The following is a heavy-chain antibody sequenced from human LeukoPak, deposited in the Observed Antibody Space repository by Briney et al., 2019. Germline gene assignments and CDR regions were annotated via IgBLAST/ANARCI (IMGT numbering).Heavy chain of an antibody. V-gene: IGHV5-51*01. CDR3: ARIQGYYCDSSTAFDY. CDR1: GYSFTSYW. CDR2: IYPGDSDT. Sequence: GESLKISCKGSGYSFTSYWIGWVRQMPGKGLEWMGIIYPGDSDTRYSPSFQGQVTISADKSISTAYLQWSSLKASDTAMYYCARIQGYYCDSSTAFDYWGQGTLVTVSS. J-gene: IGHJ4*02. D-gene: IGHD3-22*01.